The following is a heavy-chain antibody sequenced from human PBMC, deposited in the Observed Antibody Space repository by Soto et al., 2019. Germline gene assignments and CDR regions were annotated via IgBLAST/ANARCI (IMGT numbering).Heavy chain of an antibody. CDR3: ASGKLGYCSSTSCYYFDY. CDR2: INHSGST. Sequence: PSETLSLTCAVYGGSFSGYYWSWIRQPPGKGLEWIGEINHSGSTNYNPSLKSRVTISVDTSKNQFSLKLSSVTAADTAVYYCASGKLGYCSSTSCYYFDYWGQGTLVTVSS. CDR1: GGSFSGYY. J-gene: IGHJ4*02. D-gene: IGHD2-2*01. V-gene: IGHV4-34*01.